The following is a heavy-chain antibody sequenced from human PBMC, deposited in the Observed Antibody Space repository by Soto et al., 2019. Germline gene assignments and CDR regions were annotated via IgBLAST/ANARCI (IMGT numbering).Heavy chain of an antibody. Sequence: GGSLRLSCAASGFTFSNYAMSWVRQAPGKGLEWVSAISGSGGSTYYADSVKGRFTISRDNSKNTLYLQMNSLRAEDTAVYYCANARGYSGYGPFDYWGQGTLVTVS. D-gene: IGHD5-12*01. CDR2: ISGSGGST. J-gene: IGHJ4*02. CDR3: ANARGYSGYGPFDY. V-gene: IGHV3-23*01. CDR1: GFTFSNYA.